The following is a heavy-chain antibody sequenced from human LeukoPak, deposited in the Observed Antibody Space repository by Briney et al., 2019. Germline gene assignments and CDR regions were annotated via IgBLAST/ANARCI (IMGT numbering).Heavy chain of an antibody. CDR3: ARTAAVTWWFDP. V-gene: IGHV4-59*08. J-gene: IGHJ5*02. CDR2: IYYSGST. Sequence: SETLSLTCTVPGGSISSYYWSWIRQPPGKGLEWIGYIYYSGSTNYNPSLKSRVTISVDTSKNQFSLKLSSVTAADTAVYYCARTAAVTWWFDPWGQGTLVTVSS. CDR1: GGSISSYY. D-gene: IGHD6-13*01.